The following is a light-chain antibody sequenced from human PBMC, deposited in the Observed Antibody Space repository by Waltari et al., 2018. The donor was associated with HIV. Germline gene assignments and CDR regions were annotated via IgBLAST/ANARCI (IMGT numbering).Light chain of an antibody. CDR3: AAYIGPWV. CDR2: DVT. J-gene: IGLJ3*02. Sequence: SALTQPASVSGSPGQSITISCTGASSEFRTYNYVSWYQHHPGKAPRLLIYDVTNRPSGVSHRFSGSKSCDTASLIISGLQAEDEADYFCAAYIGPWVFGGGTRLTV. CDR1: SSEFRTYNY. V-gene: IGLV2-14*03.